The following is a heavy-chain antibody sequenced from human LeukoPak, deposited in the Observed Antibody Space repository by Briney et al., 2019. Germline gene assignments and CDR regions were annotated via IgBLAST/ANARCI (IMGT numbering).Heavy chain of an antibody. CDR2: IGGSGANT. Sequence: GGSLRLSCAASGFTFSSYAMSWVRQAPGKGLEWASTIGGSGANTYYADSLRGRFTISRDNSKNTLYLQMNSLRAEDTAVYYCAKRGVYGNFYFDYWGQGTLATVSS. CDR1: GFTFSSYA. D-gene: IGHD4-11*01. J-gene: IGHJ4*02. V-gene: IGHV3-23*01. CDR3: AKRGVYGNFYFDY.